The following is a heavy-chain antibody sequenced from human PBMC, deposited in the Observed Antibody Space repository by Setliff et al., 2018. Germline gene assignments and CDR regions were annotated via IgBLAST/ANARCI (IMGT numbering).Heavy chain of an antibody. CDR2: IYPGDSDT. CDR3: ARLGWSDAFDI. J-gene: IGHJ3*02. V-gene: IGHV5-51*01. D-gene: IGHD6-19*01. CDR1: GYSFTTYW. Sequence: GESLKISCKGSGYSFTTYWIGWVRQMPGKGLEWMGIIYPGDSDTRYSPSFQGQVTISADKSISTAFLQWSSLKTSDTAMYYCARLGWSDAFDIWGQGTMVTVSS.